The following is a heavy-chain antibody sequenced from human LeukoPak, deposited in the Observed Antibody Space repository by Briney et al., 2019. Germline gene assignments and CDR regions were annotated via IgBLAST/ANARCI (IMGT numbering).Heavy chain of an antibody. J-gene: IGHJ4*02. Sequence: SETLSLTCTVSGGSISSYYWSWIRQPPGKGLEWIGYIYYSGSTNYNPSLKSRVTISVDKSKNQFSLKLSSVTAADTAVYYCARDSDYVRAFDYWGQGTLVTVSS. CDR3: ARDSDYVRAFDY. V-gene: IGHV4-59*12. CDR1: GGSISSYY. D-gene: IGHD5-12*01. CDR2: IYYSGST.